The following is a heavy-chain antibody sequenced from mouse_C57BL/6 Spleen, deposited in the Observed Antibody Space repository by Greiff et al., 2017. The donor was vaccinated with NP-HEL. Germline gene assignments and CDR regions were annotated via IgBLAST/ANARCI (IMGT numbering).Heavy chain of an antibody. V-gene: IGHV1-82*01. J-gene: IGHJ3*01. CDR3: ARGLFAY. CDR1: GYAFSSSW. Sequence: QVQLQQSGPELVKPGASVKISCKASGYAFSSSWLNWVKQRPGKGLEWIGRIYPGDGDTNYNGKFKGKATLTADKSSSTAYMQLSSLTSEDSAVYFCARGLFAYWGQGTLVTVSA. CDR2: IYPGDGDT.